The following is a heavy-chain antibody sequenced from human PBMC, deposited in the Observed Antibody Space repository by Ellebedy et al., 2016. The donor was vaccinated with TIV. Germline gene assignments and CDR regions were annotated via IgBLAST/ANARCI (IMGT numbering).Heavy chain of an antibody. Sequence: SVKVSXXASGGTFSSYAICWVRQAPGQGLEWVGRIIPLLGTANYAQKFHGRVTITADRSTTTAYMELSSLKSEDTAIYYCVRAFPYDYVWGSYRPPDSWGQGTLVTVSS. J-gene: IGHJ4*02. CDR3: VRAFPYDYVWGSYRPPDS. V-gene: IGHV1-69*04. CDR2: IIPLLGTA. CDR1: GGTFSSYA. D-gene: IGHD3-16*02.